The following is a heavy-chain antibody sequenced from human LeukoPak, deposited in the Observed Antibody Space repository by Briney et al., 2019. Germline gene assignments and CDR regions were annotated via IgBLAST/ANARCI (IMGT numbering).Heavy chain of an antibody. CDR2: IYSGGST. CDR3: ARHLYSSGPDY. CDR1: GFTVSSNY. J-gene: IGHJ4*02. Sequence: GGSLRLSCAASGFTVSSNYMSWVRQAPGKGLEWVSVIYSGGSTYYADSVKGRFTISRDNSKNTLYLQMNSLRAEDTAVYYCARHLYSSGPDYWGQGTLVTVSS. V-gene: IGHV3-53*01. D-gene: IGHD6-25*01.